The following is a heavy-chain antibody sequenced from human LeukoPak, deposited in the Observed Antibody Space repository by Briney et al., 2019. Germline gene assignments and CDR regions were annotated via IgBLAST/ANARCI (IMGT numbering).Heavy chain of an antibody. CDR2: ISAYNGNT. J-gene: IGHJ6*02. CDR1: GYTFTSYG. CDR3: ASLGITGTGGNYGMDV. V-gene: IGHV1-18*01. D-gene: IGHD1-7*01. Sequence: ASVKVSCKASGYTFTSYGISWVRQAPGQGLEWMGWISAYNGNTNYAQKLQGRVTMTTDTSTSTAYMELRSLRSDDTAVYYCASLGITGTGGNYGMDVWGQGTTVTVSS.